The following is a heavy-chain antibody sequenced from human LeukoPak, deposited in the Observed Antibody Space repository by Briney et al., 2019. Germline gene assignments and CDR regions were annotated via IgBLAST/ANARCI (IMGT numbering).Heavy chain of an antibody. CDR2: IMPMFGKA. CDR3: ARNQYYYDSSGYYYFDY. J-gene: IGHJ4*02. CDR1: GGTFSSYD. Sequence: SVKVSCKASGGTFSSYDISWVRQAPGQGLEWMGGIMPMFGKANYAQKFQGRVTITADKSTSTAYMELSSLRSEDTAVYYCARNQYYYDSSGYYYFDYWGQGTLVTVSS. V-gene: IGHV1-69*06. D-gene: IGHD3-22*01.